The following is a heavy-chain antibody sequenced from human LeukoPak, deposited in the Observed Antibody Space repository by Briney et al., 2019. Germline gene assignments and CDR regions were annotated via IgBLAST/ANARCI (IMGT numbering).Heavy chain of an antibody. Sequence: SETLSLTCTVSGGSISSYYWSWIRQPPGKGLEWIGYIYYSGSTNYNPSLKSRVTISVDTSKNQFSLKLSSVTAADTAVYYCASFRSDRLRGWYYFDYWGQGTLVTVSS. CDR2: IYYSGST. CDR3: ASFRSDRLRGWYYFDY. J-gene: IGHJ4*02. CDR1: GGSISSYY. V-gene: IGHV4-59*01. D-gene: IGHD6-19*01.